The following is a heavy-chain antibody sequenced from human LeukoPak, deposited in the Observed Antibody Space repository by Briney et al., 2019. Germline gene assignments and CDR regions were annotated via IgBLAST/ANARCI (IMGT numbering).Heavy chain of an antibody. J-gene: IGHJ4*02. D-gene: IGHD6-19*01. CDR1: GFTFSSYS. Sequence: GGSLRLSCAASGFTFSSYSMSWVRQAPGKGLEWVSSITNSGNTYYPDSVKGRFTISRDDSKNTLYLQMNSLRAEDTALYYCARGGRLVDCWGQGTLVTVSS. CDR2: ITNSGNT. V-gene: IGHV3-23*01. CDR3: ARGGRLVDC.